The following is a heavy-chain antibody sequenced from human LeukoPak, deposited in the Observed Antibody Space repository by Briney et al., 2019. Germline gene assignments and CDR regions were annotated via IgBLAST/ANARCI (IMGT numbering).Heavy chain of an antibody. J-gene: IGHJ4*02. V-gene: IGHV4-39*01. CDR3: ASDGGNLYYFDY. CDR1: GGSISSSSYY. Sequence: PSETLSLTCTVSGGSISSSSYYWGWIRQPPGKGLEWIGSIYYSGSTYYNPSLKSRVTISVDTSKNQFSLKLSSVTAADTAVYYCASDGGNLYYFDYWDQGTLVTVSS. D-gene: IGHD4-23*01. CDR2: IYYSGST.